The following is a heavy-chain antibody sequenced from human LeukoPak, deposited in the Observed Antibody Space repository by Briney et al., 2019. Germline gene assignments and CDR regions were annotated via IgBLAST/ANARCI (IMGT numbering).Heavy chain of an antibody. V-gene: IGHV4-59*12. J-gene: IGHJ3*02. D-gene: IGHD3-22*01. CDR1: GGSISSYY. Sequence: SETLSLTCTVSGGSISSYYWTWIRQPPGKALEWIGNIFYSGSTYYSPSLKSRVTISLDTSRNQFFLKLNSVTAADTAIYYCAKSNGYGLIDIWGQGTMVTVSS. CDR2: IFYSGST. CDR3: AKSNGYGLIDI.